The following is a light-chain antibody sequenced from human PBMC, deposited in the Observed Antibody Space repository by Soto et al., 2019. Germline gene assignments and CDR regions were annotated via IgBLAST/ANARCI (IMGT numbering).Light chain of an antibody. J-gene: IGKJ1*01. CDR1: QSISDS. CDR2: DAS. Sequence: DIQMSQSPSTLSASVGDRVTIPCRASQSISDSLAWYQQKPGKAPNLLISDASTLERGVPSRFSGSGSGTEFTLTISSLQPDDFATYYCQHYSSYSRTLGQGTNVAIK. CDR3: QHYSSYSRT. V-gene: IGKV1-5*01.